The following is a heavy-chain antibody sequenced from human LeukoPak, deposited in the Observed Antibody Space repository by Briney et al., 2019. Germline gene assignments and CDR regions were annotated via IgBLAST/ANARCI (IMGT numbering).Heavy chain of an antibody. V-gene: IGHV4-59*08. CDR3: ARGYSSSWGYFDY. CDR2: IYYSGST. Sequence: PSETLSLTCTVSGGSISSYYWSWIRQPPGKGLEWIGYIYYSGSTNYNPSLKSRVTISVDTSKNQFSLKLSSVTAADTAVYYCARGYSSSWGYFDYWGQGTLSPSPQ. D-gene: IGHD6-13*01. J-gene: IGHJ4*02. CDR1: GGSISSYY.